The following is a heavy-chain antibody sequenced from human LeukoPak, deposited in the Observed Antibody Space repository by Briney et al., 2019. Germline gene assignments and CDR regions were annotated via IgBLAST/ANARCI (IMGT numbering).Heavy chain of an antibody. CDR1: GFTVSTTY. V-gene: IGHV3-53*01. J-gene: IGHJ4*02. D-gene: IGHD3-10*01. CDR2: MYGTSNI. Sequence: PGGSLRLSRAASGFTVSTTYMSWVRQAPGKGLEWVSFMYGTSNIYYADYVKGRFTLSRDNSNNMLYLHMNSLEAADTAVYYCARGVVGVKPLDYWGQGTLVTVSS. CDR3: ARGVVGVKPLDY.